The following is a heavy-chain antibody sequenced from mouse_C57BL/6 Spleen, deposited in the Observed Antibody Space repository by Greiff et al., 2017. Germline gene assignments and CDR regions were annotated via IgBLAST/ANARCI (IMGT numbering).Heavy chain of an antibody. CDR3: ARHPYYDYPCDD. CDR2: FYPGRGSI. CDR1: GYTFTVYT. J-gene: IGHJ2*01. Sequence: VQLQQSGAELVKPGASVKLSCKASGYTFTVYTIHWVKQRSGQGLAWIGWFYPGRGSIKYNEKFKDKATLTADKSSSTVYMELSRLTSEDSAVAFCARHPYYDYPCDDWGQGTTLTVSS. V-gene: IGHV1-62-2*01. D-gene: IGHD2-4*01.